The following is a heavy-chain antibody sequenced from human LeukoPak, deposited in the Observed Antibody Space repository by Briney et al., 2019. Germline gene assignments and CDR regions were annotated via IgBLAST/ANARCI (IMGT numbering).Heavy chain of an antibody. CDR2: IYYSGST. CDR1: GGSISSSSYY. D-gene: IGHD6-13*01. CDR3: ARLYSSSWYGPFVDY. V-gene: IGHV4-39*01. Sequence: PSETLSLTCTLSGGSISSSSYYWGWIRQPPGKGLEWIGSIYYSGSTYYNPSLKSRVTISVDTSKNQFSLKLSSVTAADTAVYYCARLYSSSWYGPFVDYWGQGTLVTVSS. J-gene: IGHJ4*02.